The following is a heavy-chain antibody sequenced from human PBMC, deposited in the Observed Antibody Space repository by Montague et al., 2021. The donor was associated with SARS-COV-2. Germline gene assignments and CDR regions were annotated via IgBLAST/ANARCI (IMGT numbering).Heavy chain of an antibody. J-gene: IGHJ6*02. D-gene: IGHD2-15*01. CDR2: TNDSGRT. CDR1: GGSFSGYY. CDR3: ARGYCSGSGCDYYYGMDV. V-gene: IGHV4-34*01. Sequence: SETLSLTCAVSGGSFSGYYWSWIRQPPGRGLEWIGETNDSGRTNSNPSLKGRVPISVDTSKNQFSLRLSPVTAAETAVYYCARGYCSGSGCDYYYGMDVWGQGTTVTVSS.